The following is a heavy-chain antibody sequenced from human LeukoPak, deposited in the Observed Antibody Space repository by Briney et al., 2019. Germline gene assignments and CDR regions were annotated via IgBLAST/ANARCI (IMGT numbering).Heavy chain of an antibody. Sequence: GGSLRLSRAASVFTFSDLYISCMRGAPGKGLEWVSYISGSGNTIYYDDSVKGRFTISRDNAKNSLYLQMSSLRAEDTAVYYCARTNYNWNSNPHAMDVWGPGTTVTVSS. CDR3: ARTNYNWNSNPHAMDV. CDR2: ISGSGNTI. D-gene: IGHD1-7*01. CDR1: VFTFSDLY. V-gene: IGHV3-11*01. J-gene: IGHJ6*02.